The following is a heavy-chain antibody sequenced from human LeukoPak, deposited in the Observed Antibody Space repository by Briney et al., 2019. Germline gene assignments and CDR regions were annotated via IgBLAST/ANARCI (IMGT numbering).Heavy chain of an antibody. D-gene: IGHD2-21*02. J-gene: IGHJ5*02. V-gene: IGHV5-51*01. CDR3: ARLPYCGGDCYPNWFDP. CDR2: IFPGDSDT. Sequence: GESLKISCKGSGYNFNTYWIGWVRQMPGKGLEWMGIIFPGDSDTSQSPSFQGQVTISADKSINTAFLQWSRLKASDTAMYYCARLPYCGGDCYPNWFDPWGQGTLVTVSS. CDR1: GYNFNTYW.